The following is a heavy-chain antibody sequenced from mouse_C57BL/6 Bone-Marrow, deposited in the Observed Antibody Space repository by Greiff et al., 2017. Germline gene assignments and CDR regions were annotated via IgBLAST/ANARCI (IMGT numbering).Heavy chain of an antibody. Sequence: VQLQESGAELVRPGASVKMSCKASGYTFTSYGISWVKQRTGQGLEWIGEIYPRCGYTYYNEKFKGKATLTADKSSSTAYMELRSLTSEDSAVYSCAKSLPFYVWDRGTTVTVSA. CDR1: GYTFTSYG. V-gene: IGHV1-81*01. CDR3: AKSLPFYV. CDR2: IYPRCGYT. J-gene: IGHJ1*03. D-gene: IGHD5-1*01.